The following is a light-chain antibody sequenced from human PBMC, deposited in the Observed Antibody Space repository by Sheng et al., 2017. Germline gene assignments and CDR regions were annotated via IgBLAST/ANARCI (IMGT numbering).Light chain of an antibody. V-gene: IGLV2-23*02. Sequence: QSALTQPASVSGSPGQSITISCTGTSSDVGSYNLVSWYQQHPGKAPKLMIYEVSKRPSGVSNRFSGSKSGNTASLTISGLQAEDEADYYCCSYAGSSTWVFGGGTEADRP. CDR3: CSYAGSSTWV. J-gene: IGLJ3*02. CDR2: EVS. CDR1: SSDVGSYNL.